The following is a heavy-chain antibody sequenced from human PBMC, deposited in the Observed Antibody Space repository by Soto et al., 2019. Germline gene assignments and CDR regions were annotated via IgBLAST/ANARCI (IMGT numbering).Heavy chain of an antibody. CDR2: IYYSGST. V-gene: IGHV4-31*03. CDR1: GGSISGGGHY. D-gene: IGHD6-13*01. Sequence: PSETLSLTCTVSGGSISGGGHYWSWIRQHPGKGLEWIGSIYYSGSTYYNPSLKSRITISIDTSKNQFSLKLNSVTAADTAVYYCARASAAGKYYYGMDVWGQGTTVTVSS. J-gene: IGHJ6*02. CDR3: ARASAAGKYYYGMDV.